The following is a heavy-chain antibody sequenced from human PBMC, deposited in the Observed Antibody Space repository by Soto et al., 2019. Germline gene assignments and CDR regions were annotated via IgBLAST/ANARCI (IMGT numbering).Heavy chain of an antibody. V-gene: IGHV1-3*05. CDR3: AMVDNYVTPTPQDV. CDR1: GYTFSSYA. J-gene: IGHJ6*02. CDR2: ISPYSGNT. D-gene: IGHD3-16*01. Sequence: QVQLVQSGAEEKKPGASVKVSCKASGYTFSSYAMHWVRQAPGQRLEWMGWISPYSGNTHYASKVQGRLTMTTDTXSSTAYMDLGSLTSDDTAVYYCAMVDNYVTPTPQDVWGQGTTVTVSS.